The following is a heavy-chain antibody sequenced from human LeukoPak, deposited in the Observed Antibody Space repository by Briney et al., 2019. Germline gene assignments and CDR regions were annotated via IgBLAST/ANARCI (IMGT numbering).Heavy chain of an antibody. J-gene: IGHJ6*02. CDR1: GFSFSGSW. D-gene: IGHD5-24*01. CDR3: AKGLRDGYKSDYYYYGMDV. Sequence: TGGSLRLSCTASGFSFSGSWMSWVRQLPGKGLEWVSAISGSGGSTYYADSVKGRFTISRDNSKNTLYLQMNSLRAEDTAVYYCAKGLRDGYKSDYYYYGMDVWGQGTTVTVSS. V-gene: IGHV3-23*01. CDR2: ISGSGGST.